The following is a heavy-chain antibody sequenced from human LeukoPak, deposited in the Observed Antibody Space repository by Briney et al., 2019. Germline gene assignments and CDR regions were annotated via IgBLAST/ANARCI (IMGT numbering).Heavy chain of an antibody. J-gene: IGHJ4*02. CDR1: GYTFTSYY. CDR2: VDPEDGET. CDR3: ASVSTSIAARSRYFDY. Sequence: GASVKVSCKASGYTFTSYYMHWVGQAGGKGVEGMGLVDPEDGETIYAEKFQGRVTITADTSTDTAYKELSSLKSEDTAVYYCASVSTSIAARSRYFDYWGQGTLVTVSS. D-gene: IGHD6-6*01. V-gene: IGHV1-69-2*01.